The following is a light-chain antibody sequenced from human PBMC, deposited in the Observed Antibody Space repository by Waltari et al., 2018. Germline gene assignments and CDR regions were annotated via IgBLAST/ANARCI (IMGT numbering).Light chain of an antibody. CDR1: QIITTW. CDR2: KAF. CDR3: QQYNTYWT. J-gene: IGKJ1*01. Sequence: DIQMTQSPSTLSASIGDRVTITCRASQIITTWLSWYQQKPGKAPKLLIYKAFSLESGVPSRFSGSGSGTEFTLTISSLQPDDFATYYCQQYNTYWTFGQGTKVEIK. V-gene: IGKV1-5*03.